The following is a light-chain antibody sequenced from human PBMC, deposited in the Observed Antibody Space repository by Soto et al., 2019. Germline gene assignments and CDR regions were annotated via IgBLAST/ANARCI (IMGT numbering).Light chain of an antibody. CDR1: QSVTNN. Sequence: EIVLTQSPGTLSLSPGEGDTLSCRASQSVTNNFLAWYQQKPGQAPRLLIYDASNRATGIPARFSGSGSGTDFTLTISRLEPEDFAVYYCQQRSNWPITFGQGTRLEIK. V-gene: IGKV3-11*01. J-gene: IGKJ5*01. CDR2: DAS. CDR3: QQRSNWPIT.